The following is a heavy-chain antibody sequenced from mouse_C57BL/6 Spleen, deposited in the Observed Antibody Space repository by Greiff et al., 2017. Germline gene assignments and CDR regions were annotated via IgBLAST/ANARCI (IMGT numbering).Heavy chain of an antibody. J-gene: IGHJ3*01. CDR3: AREGDDYDVAY. V-gene: IGHV1-64*01. Sequence: QVQLQQPGAELVKPGASVKLSCKASGYTFTSYWMHWVKQRPGQGLEWIGMIHPNSGSTNYNEKFKSKATLTVDKSSRTAYMQLSSLTSEDSAVYYSAREGDDYDVAYWGQGTLVTVSA. CDR2: IHPNSGST. D-gene: IGHD2-4*01. CDR1: GYTFTSYW.